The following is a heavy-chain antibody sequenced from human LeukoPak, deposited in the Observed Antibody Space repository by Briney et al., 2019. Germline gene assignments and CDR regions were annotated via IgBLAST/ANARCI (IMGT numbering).Heavy chain of an antibody. CDR1: GFTFSSYW. D-gene: IGHD1-26*01. V-gene: IGHV3-7*01. J-gene: IGHJ3*02. CDR3: ATEGDSGSYSDAFDI. Sequence: QPGGSLRLSCAASGFTFSSYWMSWVRQAPGKGLEWVANIKQDGSEKYYVDSVKGRFTISRDNAKNSLYLQMNSLRAEDTAVYYCATEGDSGSYSDAFDIWGQGTMVTVSS. CDR2: IKQDGSEK.